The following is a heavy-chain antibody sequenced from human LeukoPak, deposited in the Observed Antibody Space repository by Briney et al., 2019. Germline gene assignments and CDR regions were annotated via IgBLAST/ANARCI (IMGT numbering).Heavy chain of an antibody. V-gene: IGHV1-69*13. CDR1: GGTFSSYA. Sequence: SVKVSCKASGGTFSSYAISWVRQAPGQGLEWMGGIIPIFGTANYAQKFQSRVTITADESTSTAYMELSSLRSEDTAVYYCARVVRDRLSFRFDYWGQGTMVTVSS. D-gene: IGHD2-21*02. J-gene: IGHJ4*02. CDR3: ARVVRDRLSFRFDY. CDR2: IIPIFGTA.